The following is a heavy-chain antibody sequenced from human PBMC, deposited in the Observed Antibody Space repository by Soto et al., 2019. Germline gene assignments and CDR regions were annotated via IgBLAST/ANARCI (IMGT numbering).Heavy chain of an antibody. V-gene: IGHV3-21*01. CDR3: ARLVPYYYGMDV. CDR1: GFTFSSYS. CDR2: ISTSSTYI. J-gene: IGHJ6*02. D-gene: IGHD6-19*01. Sequence: GGSRRLSCAASGFTFSSYSMNWVRQAPGKGLEWVSCISTSSTYIDYADSVKGRFTISRDNAKNSLYLLMNSLRAEDTAVYYCARLVPYYYGMDVWGQGTTVTVSS.